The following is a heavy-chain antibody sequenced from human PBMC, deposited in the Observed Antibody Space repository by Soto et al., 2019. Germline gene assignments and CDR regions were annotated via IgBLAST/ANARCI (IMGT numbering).Heavy chain of an antibody. D-gene: IGHD6-13*01. V-gene: IGHV3-20*04. CDR3: ARDRTTQQLVRRDAFDI. J-gene: IGHJ3*02. CDR1: GFTFDDYG. Sequence: EVQLVESGGGVVRPGGSLRLSCAASGFTFDDYGMSWVRQAPGKGLEWVSGINWNGGSTGYADSVKGRFTISRDNAKNSLYLQMNSLRAEDTALYYCARDRTTQQLVRRDAFDIWGQGTMVTVSS. CDR2: INWNGGST.